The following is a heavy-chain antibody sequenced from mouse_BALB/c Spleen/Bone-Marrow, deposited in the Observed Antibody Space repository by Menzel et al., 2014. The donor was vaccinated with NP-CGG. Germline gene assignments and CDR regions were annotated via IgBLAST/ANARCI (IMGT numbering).Heavy chain of an antibody. J-gene: IGHJ4*01. Sequence: QVQLKQSGPGLVAPSQSLSITCTVSGFSLTGYGVNWVRQPPGKGLEWLGMISADGSTDYYSALKNRLSISKDNSNSQAFLKMNSLQTEDTARYYWGREPHYYAMDFWGQGTSATVSS. CDR2: ISADGST. CDR3: GREPHYYAMDF. V-gene: IGHV2-6-7*01. CDR1: GFSLTGYG.